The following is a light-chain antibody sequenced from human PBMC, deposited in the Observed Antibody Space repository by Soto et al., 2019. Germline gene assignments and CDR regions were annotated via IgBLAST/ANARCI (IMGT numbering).Light chain of an antibody. Sequence: QSALTQPASLSGSPGQSITISCTGTSSDIGAYDYVSWFQQHPGKAPKLMISEVNNRPSGVSNRFSGSKSGNTAYLTISGLQVEDEAEYFCFSFTITSTHVFGTGTQLTVL. J-gene: IGLJ1*01. CDR2: EVN. CDR3: FSFTITSTHV. V-gene: IGLV2-14*01. CDR1: SSDIGAYDY.